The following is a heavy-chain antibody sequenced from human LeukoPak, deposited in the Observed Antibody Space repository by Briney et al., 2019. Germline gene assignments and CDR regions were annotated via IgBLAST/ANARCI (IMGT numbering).Heavy chain of an antibody. CDR2: IYYSGSP. J-gene: IGHJ4*02. Sequence: SETLSLTCTVSGGSISSSSYYWGWIRQPPGKGLEWIGSIYYSGSPYYNPSRKSRVTISVATSKNQFSLKLSSVTAADTAVYYCARLLDCSSTSCYAFFDYWGQGTLVTVSS. CDR1: GGSISSSSYY. D-gene: IGHD2-2*01. V-gene: IGHV4-39*01. CDR3: ARLLDCSSTSCYAFFDY.